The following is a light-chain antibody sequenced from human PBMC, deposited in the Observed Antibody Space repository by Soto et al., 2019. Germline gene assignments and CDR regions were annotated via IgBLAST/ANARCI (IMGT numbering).Light chain of an antibody. CDR2: WAS. CDR3: HQYFSAPQA. J-gene: IGKJ4*01. Sequence: DIVMSQSPDSLAVSLGERATIKCKSSQSLFYTSNKRNYLAWYQQKPGQRPRLLISWASTRESGVPDRFSAGGSGTDFTLTITNLQADEVATHYCHQYFSAPQAFGGGTKVEI. CDR1: QSLFYTSNKRNY. V-gene: IGKV4-1*01.